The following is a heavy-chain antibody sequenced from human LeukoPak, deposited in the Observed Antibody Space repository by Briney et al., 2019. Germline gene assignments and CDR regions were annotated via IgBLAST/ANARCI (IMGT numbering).Heavy chain of an antibody. Sequence: SETLSLTCAVYGGSFSGYYWSWIRQPPGKGLEWIGEINHSGSTNYNPSLKSRVTISVDTSKNQFSLKLSSVTAADTAVYYCARPNMVRGPKGAFDIWGQGTMVTVSS. CDR2: INHSGST. V-gene: IGHV4-34*01. D-gene: IGHD3-10*01. CDR3: ARPNMVRGPKGAFDI. CDR1: GGSFSGYY. J-gene: IGHJ3*02.